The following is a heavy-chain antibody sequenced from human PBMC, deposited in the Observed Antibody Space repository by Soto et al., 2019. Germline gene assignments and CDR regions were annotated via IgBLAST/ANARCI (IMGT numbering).Heavy chain of an antibody. D-gene: IGHD3-10*01. CDR3: ATENYGSGSYYKGTFDY. V-gene: IGHV1-24*01. CDR2: FDPEDGET. J-gene: IGHJ4*02. Sequence: ASVKVSCKVSGYTLTELSMHWVRQAPGKGLEWMGGFDPEDGETIYAQKFQGRVTMTEDTSTDTAYKELSSLRSEDTAVYYCATENYGSGSYYKGTFDYWGQGTLVTVSS. CDR1: GYTLTELS.